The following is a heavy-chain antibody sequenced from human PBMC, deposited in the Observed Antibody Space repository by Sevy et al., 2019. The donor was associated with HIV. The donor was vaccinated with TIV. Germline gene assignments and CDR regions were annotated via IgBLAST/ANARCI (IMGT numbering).Heavy chain of an antibody. CDR3: ARKASVEMATIGDWFDP. CDR2: INHSGST. J-gene: IGHJ5*02. D-gene: IGHD5-12*01. CDR1: GGSFSGYY. Sequence: SETVSLTCAVYGGSFSGYYWSWIRQPPGKGLEWIGEINHSGSTNYNPSLKSRVTISVDTSKNQFSLKLSSVTAADTAVYYCARKASVEMATIGDWFDPWGQGTLVTVSS. V-gene: IGHV4-34*01.